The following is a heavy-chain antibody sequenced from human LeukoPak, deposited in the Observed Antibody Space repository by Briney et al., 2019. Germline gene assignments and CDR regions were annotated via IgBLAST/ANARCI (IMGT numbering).Heavy chain of an antibody. V-gene: IGHV3-30*03. J-gene: IGHJ4*02. D-gene: IGHD6-19*01. CDR1: GFTFSSYG. CDR3: ARERLGWYYFDY. CDR2: ISYDGSNK. Sequence: GSLRLSCAASGFTFSSYGLHWVRQAPGQGLEWVAVISYDGSNKYYADSVEGRFTISRDNSKNTLYLQMNSLRAEDTAVYYCARERLGWYYFDYWGQGTLVTVSS.